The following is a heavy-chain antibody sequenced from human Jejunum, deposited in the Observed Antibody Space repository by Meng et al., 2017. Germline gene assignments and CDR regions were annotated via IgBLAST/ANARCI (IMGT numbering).Heavy chain of an antibody. Sequence: VQRVESGGGLVQPGGSLRLSVEASEFTFSSYAMNWVRQAPGKGLEWVSVITGSGGYTHYADSVKGRFTISRDNSKNTLYLQMNSLRAEDTAVYYCAKEAPGTFDLWGQGTLVTVSS. V-gene: IGHV3-23*04. CDR1: EFTFSSYA. J-gene: IGHJ4*01. CDR3: AKEAPGTFDL. CDR2: ITGSGGYT.